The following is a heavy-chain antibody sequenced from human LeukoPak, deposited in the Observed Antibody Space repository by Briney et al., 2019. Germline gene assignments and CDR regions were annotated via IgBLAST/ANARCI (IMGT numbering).Heavy chain of an antibody. J-gene: IGHJ4*02. CDR1: GFTLSSFG. Sequence: GGSLRLSCAASGFTLSSFGMHWVRQAPGKGLEWVAVIWSDGSNEYYADSVKGRFTISRDNPKNTLYLQMNSLRAEDTAVYYCARYSSGFWDSWGQGTLVTVSS. D-gene: IGHD6-19*01. CDR3: ARYSSGFWDS. V-gene: IGHV3-33*01. CDR2: IWSDGSNE.